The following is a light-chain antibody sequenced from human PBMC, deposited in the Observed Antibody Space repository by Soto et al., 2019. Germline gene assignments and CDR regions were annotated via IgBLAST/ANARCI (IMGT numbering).Light chain of an antibody. J-gene: IGKJ5*01. V-gene: IGKV3-15*01. Sequence: EIVMTQSPPTLSVSPGERATLSCRASQSVSSNLAWYQQIPGQAPRLLIYGASTRATGIPARFSGSGSGTEFTLSISSLQSEDFAVYYCQQYSNWPPITFGQGTRLEIK. CDR1: QSVSSN. CDR3: QQYSNWPPIT. CDR2: GAS.